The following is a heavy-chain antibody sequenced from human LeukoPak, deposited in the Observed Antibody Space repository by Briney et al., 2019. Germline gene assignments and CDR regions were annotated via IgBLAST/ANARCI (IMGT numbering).Heavy chain of an antibody. CDR2: ADYTGTT. CDR3: ARLAHRAAAGDYSYNSLDV. J-gene: IGHJ6*02. CDR1: DSFISRCHYC. Sequence: SATLFLCCTAADSFISRCHYCWGWMPQPPGKGLEWIWRADYTGTTEYESSLDSRVTISVDPSKKQSYLKLSSVTAADTAVYYCARLAHRAAAGDYSYNSLDVWGQGTTVTVSS. V-gene: IGHV4-39*07. D-gene: IGHD6-13*01.